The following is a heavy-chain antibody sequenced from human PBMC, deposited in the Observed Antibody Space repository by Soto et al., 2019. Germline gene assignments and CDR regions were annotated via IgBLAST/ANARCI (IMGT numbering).Heavy chain of an antibody. V-gene: IGHV1-18*01. J-gene: IGHJ4*02. Sequence: GASVKVSCKASGYTFTSYGISWVRQAPGQGLEWMGWISAYNGNTNYAQKLRGRVTMTTDTSTSTAYMELRSLRSDDTAVYYCARGSPLICYDRRGYHYWGQGTLVTVS. D-gene: IGHD3-22*01. CDR2: ISAYNGNT. CDR3: ARGSPLICYDRRGYHY. CDR1: GYTFTSYG.